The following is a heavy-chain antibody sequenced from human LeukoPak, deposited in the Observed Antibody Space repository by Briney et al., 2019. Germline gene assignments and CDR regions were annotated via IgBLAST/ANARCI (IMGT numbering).Heavy chain of an antibody. J-gene: IGHJ4*02. CDR3: AKGGGYCSSTSCSSGY. CDR1: GFTFSSYG. D-gene: IGHD2-2*01. V-gene: IGHV3-30*18. CDR2: ISYDGSNK. Sequence: GRSLRLSCAASGFTFSSYGMHWVRQAPGKGLEWVAVISYDGSNKYYADSVKGRFTISRDSSKNTLYLQMNSLRAEDTAVYYCAKGGGYCSSTSCSSGYWGQGTLVTVSS.